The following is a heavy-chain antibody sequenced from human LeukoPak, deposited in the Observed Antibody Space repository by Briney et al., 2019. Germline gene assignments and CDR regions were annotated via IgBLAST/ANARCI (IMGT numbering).Heavy chain of an antibody. J-gene: IGHJ4*02. V-gene: IGHV3-7*01. CDR3: VRSIDY. CDR1: GFTFSSYW. CDR2: ISQDGSGT. Sequence: GGSLRLSCAASGFTFSSYWMSWVRQAPGKGLEWAANISQDGSGTFYVDSVKGRFTISRDNAKNSLYLQINSLRVEDSAVYYCVRSIDYWGQGTLVTVSS.